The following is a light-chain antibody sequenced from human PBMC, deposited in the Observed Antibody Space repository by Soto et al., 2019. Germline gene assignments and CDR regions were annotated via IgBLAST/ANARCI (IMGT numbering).Light chain of an antibody. V-gene: IGLV2-14*01. CDR1: ISDVGGYNY. CDR2: EVS. CDR3: RSYTSSSTYV. Sequence: QSLLTQPASVSESPGQSITISCTGTISDVGGYNYVSWYQQHPGEVPRLVIYEVSNRPSGVSSRFSGSKSGNTASLTISGLQAEDEADYYCRSYTSSSTYVFGTGTKVTVL. J-gene: IGLJ1*01.